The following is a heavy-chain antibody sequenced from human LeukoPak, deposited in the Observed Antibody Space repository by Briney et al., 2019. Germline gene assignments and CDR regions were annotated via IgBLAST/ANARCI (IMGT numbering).Heavy chain of an antibody. V-gene: IGHV3-9*01. J-gene: IGHJ4*02. CDR2: ISWNSGSI. CDR3: AKGSIAAARFDY. CDR1: GFTFDDYA. D-gene: IGHD6-13*01. Sequence: TGGSLRLSCAASGFTFDDYAMHWVRQAPGKGLEWVSGISWNSGSIGYADSVKGRFTISRDNAKNSLYLQMNSLRAEDTALYYCAKGSIAAARFDYWGQGTLVTVSS.